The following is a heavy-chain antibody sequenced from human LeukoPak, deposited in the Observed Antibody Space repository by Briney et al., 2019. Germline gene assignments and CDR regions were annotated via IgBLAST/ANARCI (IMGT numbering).Heavy chain of an antibody. J-gene: IGHJ4*02. D-gene: IGHD6-13*01. CDR3: ARDSSSWYRGNFDY. CDR1: GGSISSYH. V-gene: IGHV4-59*01. Sequence: SETLSLTCTVSGGSISSYHWSWIRQPPGKGLEWIGYIYYSGSTNYNPSLKSRVTISVDTSKNQFSLKLSSVTAADTAVYYCARDSSSWYRGNFDYWGQGTLVTVSS. CDR2: IYYSGST.